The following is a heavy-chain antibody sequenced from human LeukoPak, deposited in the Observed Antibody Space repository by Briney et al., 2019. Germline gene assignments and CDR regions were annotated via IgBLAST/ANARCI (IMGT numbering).Heavy chain of an antibody. Sequence: ASVKVSCKASGYTFTGYYMHWVRQAPGQRLEWMGWINPNSGGTNYAQKFQGRVTMTRDTSISTAYMELSRLRSDDTAVYCCARSGGYCSSNSCYRFDYWGQGTLVTVSS. CDR2: INPNSGGT. D-gene: IGHD2-2*01. V-gene: IGHV1-2*02. CDR3: ARSGGYCSSNSCYRFDY. J-gene: IGHJ4*02. CDR1: GYTFTGYY.